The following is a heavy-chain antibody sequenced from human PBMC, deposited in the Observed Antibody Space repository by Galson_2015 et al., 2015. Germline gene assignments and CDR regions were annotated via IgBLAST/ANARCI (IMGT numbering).Heavy chain of an antibody. Sequence: SVKVSCKASGYTFTSYAMHWVRQAPGQRLEWMGWINAGNGNTKYSQKFQGRVTITRDTSASTAYMELSSLRSEDTAVYYCARGSVRQWERHYGMDVWGQGTTVTVSS. CDR1: GYTFTSYA. CDR2: INAGNGNT. CDR3: ARGSVRQWERHYGMDV. J-gene: IGHJ6*02. D-gene: IGHD1-26*01. V-gene: IGHV1-3*01.